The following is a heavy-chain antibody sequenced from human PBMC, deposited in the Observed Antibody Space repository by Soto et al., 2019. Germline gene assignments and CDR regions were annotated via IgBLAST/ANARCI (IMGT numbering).Heavy chain of an antibody. V-gene: IGHV5-51*01. J-gene: IGHJ4*02. Sequence: PGESLKISCKASGYSFANYWIGWECQKPGKGLEWMGVIYPGDSETTYSPSFEGQVIISVDRSRGTAFLEWSSLKASDTAMYYCARPGAPTDTVVYDFWGQGXQVTVSS. CDR2: IYPGDSET. CDR3: ARPGAPTDTVVYDF. D-gene: IGHD5-18*01. CDR1: GYSFANYW.